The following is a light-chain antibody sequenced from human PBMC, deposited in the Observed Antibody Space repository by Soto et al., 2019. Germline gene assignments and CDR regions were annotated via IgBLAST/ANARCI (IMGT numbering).Light chain of an antibody. J-gene: IGKJ2*01. CDR2: DVS. CDR1: QSVGNW. CDR3: QQYNSLYT. V-gene: IGKV1-5*01. Sequence: DIQMTQSPSTLSPSVGERVTITCRARQSVGNWLAWYKHEPGKAPKLLIYDVSSLESGVPSRFSGSGSVTEFTLTIRSLKPDDSATYYCQQYNSLYTFGQGTKLDIK.